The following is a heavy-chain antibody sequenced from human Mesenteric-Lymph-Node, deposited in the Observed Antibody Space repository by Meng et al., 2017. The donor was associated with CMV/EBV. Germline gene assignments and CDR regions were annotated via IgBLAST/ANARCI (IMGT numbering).Heavy chain of an antibody. CDR1: GTFIHSGDGYY. CDR3: ARDRSGYGWVDP. Sequence: VSGTFIHSGDGYYWSWIRQPPGKGLEWIGYTYHSGSTYYSPSLKSRVSISVDTSKNQFSLKLTSVTAADTAVYYCARDRSGYGWVDPWGQGTLVTVSS. CDR2: TYHSGST. J-gene: IGHJ5*02. V-gene: IGHV4-30-4*01. D-gene: IGHD3-22*01.